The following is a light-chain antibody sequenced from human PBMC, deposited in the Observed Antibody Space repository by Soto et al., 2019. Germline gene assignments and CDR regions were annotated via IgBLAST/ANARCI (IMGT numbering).Light chain of an antibody. V-gene: IGLV2-14*01. CDR3: TSYTSSTTNYV. CDR1: SSDIGGYNY. J-gene: IGLJ1*01. Sequence: QSALTQPASVSGSPGQSITFSCTGTSSDIGGYNYVSWYQQHPGKAPKLMIYEVSNRPSGVSDRFSGSKSGNMASLTISGLQAEDEADYYCTSYTSSTTNYVFGTGTKAPS. CDR2: EVS.